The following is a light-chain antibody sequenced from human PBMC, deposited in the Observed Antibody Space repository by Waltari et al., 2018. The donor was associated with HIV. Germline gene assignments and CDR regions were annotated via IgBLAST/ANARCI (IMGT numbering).Light chain of an antibody. V-gene: IGLV2-14*03. CDR2: DVN. Sequence: QSALTQPASVSGSPGQSITISCTGTSSDVGAYNYVSWFQQHPGKAPKILIYDVNNRPSGVSNRFSGSKSGSTASLTISGLQAEDEADYYCSSYSSSTTVVFGGGTKLTVL. J-gene: IGLJ2*01. CDR3: SSYSSSTTVV. CDR1: SSDVGAYNY.